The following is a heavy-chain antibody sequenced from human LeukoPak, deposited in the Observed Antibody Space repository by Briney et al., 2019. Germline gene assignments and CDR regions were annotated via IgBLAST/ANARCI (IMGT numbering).Heavy chain of an antibody. CDR2: IYQNGNT. CDR3: GRGGIAAAASGIDY. CDR1: GGSISSGGYS. D-gene: IGHD6-13*01. Sequence: PSQTLSLTCAVSGGSISSGGYSWSWIRQPPGKGLEWIGYIYQNGNTYYNPFLKSRVTISVDRSKNQFSLNLSSVTAADTAVYYCGRGGIAAAASGIDYWGQGTLVAVSS. V-gene: IGHV4-30-2*01. J-gene: IGHJ4*02.